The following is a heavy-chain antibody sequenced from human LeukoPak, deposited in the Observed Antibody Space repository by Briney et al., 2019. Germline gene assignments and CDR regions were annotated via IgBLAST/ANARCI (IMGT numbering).Heavy chain of an antibody. V-gene: IGHV3-11*01. CDR3: ARDPHSYDSSGYI. CDR1: GFTFSDYY. CDR2: ISSSGSTI. Sequence: GGSLRLSCAASGFTFSDYYMSWIRQAPGKGLEWVSYISSSGSTIYYADSVKGRFTISRDNAKNSLYLQMNSLRAEDTTVYYCARDPHSYDSSGYIWGQGTLVTVSS. D-gene: IGHD3-22*01. J-gene: IGHJ4*02.